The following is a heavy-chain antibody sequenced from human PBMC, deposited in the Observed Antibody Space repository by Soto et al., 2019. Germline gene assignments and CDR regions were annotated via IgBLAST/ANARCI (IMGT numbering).Heavy chain of an antibody. CDR2: ISGRGGST. J-gene: IGHJ4*02. Sequence: GGSLRLSCAASGFTFSSYAMSWVRQAPGKGLEWVSAISGRGGSTYYADSVKGRFTIFRANSKNTLYLQMNSLSAEDTAVYYWVKPTLGGVVVPAALDYWGQGILVTVSS. D-gene: IGHD2-2*01. CDR3: VKPTLGGVVVPAALDY. CDR1: GFTFSSYA. V-gene: IGHV3-23*01.